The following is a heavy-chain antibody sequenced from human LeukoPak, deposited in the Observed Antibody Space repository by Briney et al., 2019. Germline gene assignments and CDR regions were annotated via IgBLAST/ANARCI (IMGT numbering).Heavy chain of an antibody. V-gene: IGHV3-7*01. CDR2: IKQDGSEK. CDR1: GFTFSSYW. D-gene: IGHD2-2*01. J-gene: IGHJ6*03. Sequence: QPGGSLRLSCAASGFTFSSYWMSWVRQAPGKGLEWVANIKQDGSEKYNVDSVKGRFTISRDNAKNSLYLQMNSLTTEDTAVYYCARDLLVVPAAIENYMDVWGKGTTVTVSS. CDR3: ARDLLVVPAAIENYMDV.